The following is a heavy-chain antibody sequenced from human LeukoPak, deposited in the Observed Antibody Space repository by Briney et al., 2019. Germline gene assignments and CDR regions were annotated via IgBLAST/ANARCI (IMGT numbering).Heavy chain of an antibody. V-gene: IGHV3-30*05. CDR3: ARVSEDYYYYYMDV. CDR1: GFTFSSYG. Sequence: GGSLRLSCAASGFTFSSYGMHWVRQAPGKGLEWVAVISYDGSNKYYADSVKGRFTISRDNSKNTLYLQMNSLRAEGTAVYYCARVSEDYYYYYMDVWGKGTTVTVSS. J-gene: IGHJ6*03. CDR2: ISYDGSNK.